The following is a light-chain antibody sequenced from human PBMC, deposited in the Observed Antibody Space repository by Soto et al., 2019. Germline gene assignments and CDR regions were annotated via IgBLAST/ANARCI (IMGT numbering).Light chain of an antibody. CDR3: QQFDNLPLT. Sequence: DIQMTQSPSSLSASVGDRVTITCQASQDISNYLNWYQQKPGKAPKILIYDASVLEAGVPSRFSGGGSGTLFTLPISSLQAEDVATYYCQQFDNLPLTFGGGTKVDIK. V-gene: IGKV1-33*01. J-gene: IGKJ4*01. CDR1: QDISNY. CDR2: DAS.